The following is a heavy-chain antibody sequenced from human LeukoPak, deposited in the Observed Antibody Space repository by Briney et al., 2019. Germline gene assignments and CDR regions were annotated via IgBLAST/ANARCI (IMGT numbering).Heavy chain of an antibody. J-gene: IGHJ4*02. Sequence: GGSLRLSCAASGFTFSTYGMNWVRQAPGKGLEWVSTISGKGALTHYADPVKGRFTISRDTSKNTVYLQMNSLRVEDTAVYYCATFLYGGNAGGSVGYWGQGTRVTVSS. CDR2: ISGKGALT. CDR1: GFTFSTYG. D-gene: IGHD4/OR15-4a*01. V-gene: IGHV3-23*01. CDR3: ATFLYGGNAGGSVGY.